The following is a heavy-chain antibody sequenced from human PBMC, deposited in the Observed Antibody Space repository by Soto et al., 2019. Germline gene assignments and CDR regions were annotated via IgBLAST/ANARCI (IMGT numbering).Heavy chain of an antibody. CDR3: ASYIVVVVAAHKYGMGV. J-gene: IGHJ6*02. V-gene: IGHV1-2*02. D-gene: IGHD2-15*01. Sequence: EASVKVSCKASGYTFTGYYMHWVRQAPGQGLEWMGWINPNSGGTNYAQKFQGRVTITADESTSTAYMELSSLRSEDTAVYYCASYIVVVVAAHKYGMGVWGQGTTV. CDR1: GYTFTGYY. CDR2: INPNSGGT.